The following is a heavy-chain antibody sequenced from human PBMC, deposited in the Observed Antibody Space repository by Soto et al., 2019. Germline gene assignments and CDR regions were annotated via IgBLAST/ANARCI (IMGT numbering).Heavy chain of an antibody. CDR3: AADLPFDY. V-gene: IGHV1-58*01. Sequence: QMQLVQSGPEVKKPGTSVKVSCKASGFTFTSPAVQWVRQARGQRLEWIGWIVVGSGNTNYAQKFQERVTITRDMSTSTAYMELSSLRSEDTAVYYCAADLPFDYWGQGTLVTVSS. CDR2: IVVGSGNT. CDR1: GFTFTSPA. J-gene: IGHJ4*02.